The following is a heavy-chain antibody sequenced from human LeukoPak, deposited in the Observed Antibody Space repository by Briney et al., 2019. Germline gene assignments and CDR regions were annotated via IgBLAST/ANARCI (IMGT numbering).Heavy chain of an antibody. CDR2: ITPILGIA. CDR3: ALGEEGSTDY. D-gene: IGHD6-13*01. CDR1: GGTFSSYA. Sequence: GSSVKVSCKASGGTFSSYAISWVRQAPGQGLEWMGRITPILGIANYAQKFQGRVTITADKSTSTAYMELSSLRSEDTAVYYCALGEEGSTDYWGQGTLVTVSS. V-gene: IGHV1-69*04. J-gene: IGHJ4*02.